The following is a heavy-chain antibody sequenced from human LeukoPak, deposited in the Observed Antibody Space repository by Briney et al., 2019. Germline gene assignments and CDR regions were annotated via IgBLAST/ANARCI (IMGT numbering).Heavy chain of an antibody. CDR3: ARDVCLSSTCFLESVDVFDI. CDR2: IYSSGST. V-gene: IGHV4-4*07. D-gene: IGHD2-2*01. Sequence: PSETLSLTCTGSGGSITSCYGSWIRQPADRGLEWIGRIYSSGSTNYNPSLLSRITMSVDTSKNHFSLKLTSVTAADTAVYYCARDVCLSSTCFLESVDVFDIWGHGTLVPVSS. J-gene: IGHJ3*02. CDR1: GGSITSCY.